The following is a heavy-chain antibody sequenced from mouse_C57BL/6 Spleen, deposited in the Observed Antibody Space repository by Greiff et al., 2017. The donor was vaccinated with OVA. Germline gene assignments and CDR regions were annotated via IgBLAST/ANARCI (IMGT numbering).Heavy chain of an antibody. D-gene: IGHD2-3*01. V-gene: IGHV5-6*02. Sequence: EVKLVESGGDLVKPGGSLKLSCAASGFTFSSYGMSWVRQTPDKRLEWVATISSGGSYTYYPDSVKGRFTISRDNAKNTLYLQMSSLKSEDTAMYYCARLFAGGDDGYLEGYWGQGTTLTVSS. CDR1: GFTFSSYG. CDR3: ARLFAGGDDGYLEGY. CDR2: ISSGGSYT. J-gene: IGHJ2*01.